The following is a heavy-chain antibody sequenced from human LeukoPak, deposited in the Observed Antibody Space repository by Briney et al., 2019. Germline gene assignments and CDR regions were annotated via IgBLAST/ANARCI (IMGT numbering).Heavy chain of an antibody. D-gene: IGHD5-12*01. CDR2: IYTSGIT. CDR3: AEGSGSFDY. J-gene: IGHJ4*02. CDR1: GGSNSSGSYY. V-gene: IGHV4-61*02. Sequence: SQTLSLXCTVSGGSNSSGSYYWSWIRQPAGKGLEWIGRIYTSGITNYNPSLKSRVTISVDTSKNQFSLKLSSVTAADTAVYYCAEGSGSFDYWGQGTLVTVSS.